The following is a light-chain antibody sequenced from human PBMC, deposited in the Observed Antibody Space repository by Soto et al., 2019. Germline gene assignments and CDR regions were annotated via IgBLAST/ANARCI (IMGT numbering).Light chain of an antibody. CDR1: QSLTRN. V-gene: IGKV3-15*01. CDR3: QQYNYQGT. J-gene: IGKJ1*01. CDR2: GAS. Sequence: DIVMTQSPATLSVSPGERVTLSCRASQSLTRNLAWYQQKPGQAPRLLVYGASTRATGIPARFSGSGSGTDFTLAISSLQSEDSAVYYCQQYNYQGTFGQGTKVDIK.